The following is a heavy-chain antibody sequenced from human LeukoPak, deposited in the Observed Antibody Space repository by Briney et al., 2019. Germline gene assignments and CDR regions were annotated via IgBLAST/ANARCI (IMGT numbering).Heavy chain of an antibody. Sequence: GGSLRLSCAASGFTFDDYAMSWVRQAPEKGLEWVSNINWNGGSTGYADSVRGRFTISRDNAKNSLYLQMNSLRAEDTALYYCARASSLSQRAFDIWGQGTMVTVSS. V-gene: IGHV3-20*04. J-gene: IGHJ3*02. CDR3: ARASSLSQRAFDI. D-gene: IGHD1-26*01. CDR2: INWNGGST. CDR1: GFTFDDYA.